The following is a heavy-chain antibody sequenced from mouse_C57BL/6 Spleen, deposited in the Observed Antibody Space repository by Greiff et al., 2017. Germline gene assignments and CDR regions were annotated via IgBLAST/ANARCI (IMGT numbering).Heavy chain of an antibody. J-gene: IGHJ4*01. V-gene: IGHV1-82*01. CDR3: ARRGPYAMDY. Sequence: QVQLQQSGPELVKPGASVKISCNASGYAFSSSWMNWVTQRPGKGLEWIGRIYPGDGDTNYNGNFKGKATLTADKSSSTAYMQLSSLTSEDSAVYFCARRGPYAMDYWGQGTSVTVSS. CDR1: GYAFSSSW. CDR2: IYPGDGDT.